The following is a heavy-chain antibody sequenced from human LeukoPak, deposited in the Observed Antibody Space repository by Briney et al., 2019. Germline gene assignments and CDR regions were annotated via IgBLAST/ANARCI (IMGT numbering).Heavy chain of an antibody. CDR1: GFTFSSYS. CDR2: ISSSSSYT. CDR3: SSSSWRPDY. D-gene: IGHD6-13*01. Sequence: PGGSLRLSCAASGFTFSSYSMNWVRQAPGKGLEWVSSISSSSSYTYYADSVKGRFTISRDNAKNSLYLQINSLRAEDTAVYYCSSSSWRPDYWGQGTLVTVSS. V-gene: IGHV3-21*01. J-gene: IGHJ4*02.